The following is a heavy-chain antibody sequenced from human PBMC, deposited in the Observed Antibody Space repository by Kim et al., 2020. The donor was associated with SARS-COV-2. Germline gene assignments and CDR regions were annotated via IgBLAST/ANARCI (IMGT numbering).Heavy chain of an antibody. Sequence: YADSVKGRFTVYRDNSKNTLSLQMNTLRVEDTAIYYCAKFLTTYHNYFDSWGQGTLVSVSA. CDR3: AKFLTTYHNYFDS. J-gene: IGHJ4*02. V-gene: IGHV3-23*01. D-gene: IGHD4-17*01.